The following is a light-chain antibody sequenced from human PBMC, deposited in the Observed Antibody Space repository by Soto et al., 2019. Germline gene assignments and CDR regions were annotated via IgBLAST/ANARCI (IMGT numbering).Light chain of an antibody. CDR3: QQCHATPLT. CDR2: GAK. J-gene: IGKJ5*01. Sequence: DIQITQSPSSQHASVEDRVIITCRASQSISNHLNWYQQKPGKAAKLLIFGAKTLQRGGLSRCSGSGYGTDFTLTITTLQPEDVGIYYCQQCHATPLTFGQGTRLEIK. CDR1: QSISNH. V-gene: IGKV1-39*01.